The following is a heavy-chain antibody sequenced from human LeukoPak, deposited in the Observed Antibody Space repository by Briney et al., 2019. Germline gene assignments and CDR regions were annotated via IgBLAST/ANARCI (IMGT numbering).Heavy chain of an antibody. J-gene: IGHJ6*02. CDR1: GYTFTVYY. CDR2: INPNSGGT. D-gene: IGHD3-22*01. CDR3: AGDTPSSGYYSGPPPRYGMDV. V-gene: IGHV1-2*04. Sequence: VASVKVSCTASGYTFTVYYMHWVRQAPGQGLEWMGWINPNSGGTNYPQKFQGWVTMTRDTSISTAYMELSRLRSDDTAVYYCAGDTPSSGYYSGPPPRYGMDVWGQGTTVTVSS.